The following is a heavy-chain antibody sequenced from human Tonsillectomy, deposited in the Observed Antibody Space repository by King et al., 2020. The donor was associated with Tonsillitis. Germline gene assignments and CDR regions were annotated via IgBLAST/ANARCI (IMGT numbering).Heavy chain of an antibody. D-gene: IGHD3-10*01. CDR3: THYDSGSHFD. Sequence: VQLVESGGGLVKPGGSLRLSCTAPGFSLSNAWMSWGRQAPGKGLEWVGRISPRTGGGTTDYAAPVKGRFTISRDDPNNMLYLHMNSLKDEDTAIYYCTHYDSGSHFDWGQGTLVTVSS. CDR2: ISPRTGGGTT. CDR1: GFSLSNAW. J-gene: IGHJ4*02. V-gene: IGHV3-15*01.